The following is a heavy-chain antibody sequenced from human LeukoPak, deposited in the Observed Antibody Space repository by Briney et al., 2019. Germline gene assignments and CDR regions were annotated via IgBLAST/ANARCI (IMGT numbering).Heavy chain of an antibody. CDR2: INPSSGDT. V-gene: IGHV1-2*02. CDR1: GYTFTDYY. Sequence: ASVKVSCKASGYTFTDYYIHWVRQAPGQGLEWMGWINPSSGDTRSLQQFQGRVTMTRDTSINTAYMELSGLRSDDTAVYYCARDSHCGDDNCYEYFPHWGQGTLVTVSS. J-gene: IGHJ1*01. D-gene: IGHD2-15*01. CDR3: ARDSHCGDDNCYEYFPH.